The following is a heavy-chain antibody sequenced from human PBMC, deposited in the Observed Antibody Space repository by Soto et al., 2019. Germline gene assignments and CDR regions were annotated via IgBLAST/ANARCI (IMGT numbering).Heavy chain of an antibody. D-gene: IGHD3-9*01. CDR1: GFTLAKYT. V-gene: IGHV3-23*01. CDR2: SYSSGGT. J-gene: IGHJ4*02. CDR3: ARDREPDGIWTFDS. Sequence: PGGSLRLSCAASGFTLAKYTMGWVRQTPRKGLEWVAESYSSGGTEYADSVKGRFTSSRDNSKNTLFLQMKNLRVEDTALYYCARDREPDGIWTFDSWGQGTLVTVSS.